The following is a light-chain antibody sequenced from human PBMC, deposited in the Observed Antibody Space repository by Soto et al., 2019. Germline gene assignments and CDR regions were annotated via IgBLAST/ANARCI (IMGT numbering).Light chain of an antibody. V-gene: IGLV1-40*01. Sequence: QAVVTQPPSVSGAPGQRVTISCTGSSSNFGAGYDVHWYQQLPGTAPNLLIYANTNRPSGVPDRFSGSKSGTSASLAITGLQAEDEADYYCQSYDSSLSGYVFGTGTKVTVL. CDR1: SSNFGAGYD. CDR3: QSYDSSLSGYV. J-gene: IGLJ1*01. CDR2: ANT.